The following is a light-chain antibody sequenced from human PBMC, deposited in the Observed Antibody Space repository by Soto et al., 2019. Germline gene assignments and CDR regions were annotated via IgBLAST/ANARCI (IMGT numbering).Light chain of an antibody. Sequence: QSVLTQPRSVSGSPGQSVTISCTGTSSDVGGYNYVSWYQQHPGKAPKLMISDVSKRPSGVPDRFSGSKSGNTASLTISGLQAEDEVDYYCCSSAGTFTSVFGGGTKLTVL. J-gene: IGLJ3*02. V-gene: IGLV2-11*01. CDR1: SSDVGGYNY. CDR3: CSSAGTFTSV. CDR2: DVS.